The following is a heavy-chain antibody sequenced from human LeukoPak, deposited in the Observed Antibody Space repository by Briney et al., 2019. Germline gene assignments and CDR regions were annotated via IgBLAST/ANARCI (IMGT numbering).Heavy chain of an antibody. CDR3: ARARITMVRGVAADWFDP. CDR2: IYHSGST. Sequence: SETLSLTCAVSGGSISSGGYSWSWLRQPPGKGLEWIGYIYHSGSTYYNPSLKSRVTISVDRSKNQFSLKLSSVTAADTAVYYCARARITMVRGVAADWFDPWGQGTLVTVSS. J-gene: IGHJ5*02. D-gene: IGHD3-10*01. V-gene: IGHV4-30-2*01. CDR1: GGSISSGGYS.